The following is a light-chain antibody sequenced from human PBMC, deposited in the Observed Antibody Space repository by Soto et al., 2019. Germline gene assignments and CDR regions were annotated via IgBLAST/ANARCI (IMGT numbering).Light chain of an antibody. CDR2: GVT. V-gene: IGLV2-14*01. J-gene: IGLJ1*01. Sequence: QSVLTQPASVSGSPGQSITISCTGTSSDVGAYNYVSWYQQHPGEAPKLIIYGVTNRPSGVSYRFSGSKSDYTASLNISGLQAEDEADYYCSSYTSSSTYVCGTGTK. CDR3: SSYTSSSTYV. CDR1: SSDVGAYNY.